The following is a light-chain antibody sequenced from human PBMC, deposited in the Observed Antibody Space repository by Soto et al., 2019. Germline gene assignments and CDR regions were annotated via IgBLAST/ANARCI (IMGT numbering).Light chain of an antibody. J-gene: IGKJ5*01. CDR1: QSVSSSH. CDR2: GPS. Sequence: VGLTKSPGTLSLSQGERATLSCRASQSVSSSHLAWYQQKPGQAPRLLISGPSSRAAGIPDRFSGSGSGTDFTLTISSIEPEDFAVYYCQQHFNGPITFGQGTRLEI. V-gene: IGKV3D-20*02. CDR3: QQHFNGPIT.